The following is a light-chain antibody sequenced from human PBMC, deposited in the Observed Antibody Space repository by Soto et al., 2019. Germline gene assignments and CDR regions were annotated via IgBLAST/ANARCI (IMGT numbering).Light chain of an antibody. Sequence: IQLTQSPSSLSASVGDRVTITCRASQGISSYLAWYQQKPGKAPKLLIYAASTLQSGVPSRFSGSGSGTDFTLTISSLQPEDFATYYCQQLNSYPTGFGGGTKVDIK. V-gene: IGKV1-9*01. J-gene: IGKJ4*01. CDR1: QGISSY. CDR3: QQLNSYPTG. CDR2: AAS.